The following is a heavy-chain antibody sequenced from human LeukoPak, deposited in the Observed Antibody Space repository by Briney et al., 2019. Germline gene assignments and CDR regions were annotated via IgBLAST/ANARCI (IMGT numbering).Heavy chain of an antibody. CDR2: ILYDGSNK. CDR1: GFTFSTYG. Sequence: PGGSLRLSCATSGFTFSTYGMHWVRQAPGKGLEWVTNILYDGSNKYYADSVKGRFTISRDNSGNTLYLQMDSLRAEDTAVYYCATQSGSSGGYWGQGALVTVSS. V-gene: IGHV3-33*03. CDR3: ATQSGSSGGY. D-gene: IGHD6-19*01. J-gene: IGHJ4*02.